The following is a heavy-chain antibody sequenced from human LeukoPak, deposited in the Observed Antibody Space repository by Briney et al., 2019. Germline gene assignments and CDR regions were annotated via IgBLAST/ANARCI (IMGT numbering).Heavy chain of an antibody. J-gene: IGHJ3*02. CDR3: AITGTREEYALDI. Sequence: ASVKVSCKASGYTFTGYYMHWVRQAPGQGLEWMGWINPNSGGTNYAQKFQGRVTMTRDTSISTAYMELSRLRSDDTAVYYCAITGTREEYALDIWGQGTMVTVSS. CDR1: GYTFTGYY. CDR2: INPNSGGT. V-gene: IGHV1-2*02. D-gene: IGHD1/OR15-1a*01.